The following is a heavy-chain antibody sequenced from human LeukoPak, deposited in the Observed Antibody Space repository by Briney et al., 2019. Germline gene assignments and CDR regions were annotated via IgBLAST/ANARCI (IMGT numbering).Heavy chain of an antibody. J-gene: IGHJ4*02. V-gene: IGHV1-46*01. Sequence: GASVKVSCKTSGHIFTTHYIHWMRQAPGQGLEWMGLIHPSDGDTKYAQEFQDRVTMTRDTSTSTVYMELSSLRFEDTAVYYCATYTQSGAQGISDYWGQGTLVTVSS. CDR1: GHIFTTHY. CDR2: IHPSDGDT. CDR3: ATYTQSGAQGISDY. D-gene: IGHD3-10*01.